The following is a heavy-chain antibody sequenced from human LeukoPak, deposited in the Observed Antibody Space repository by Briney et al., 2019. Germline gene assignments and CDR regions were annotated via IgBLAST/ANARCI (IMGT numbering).Heavy chain of an antibody. CDR2: IYYSGST. J-gene: IGHJ4*02. CDR3: ARVRYEYSYGYGAFDY. Sequence: SETLSLTCTVSGGSISSYYWSWIRQPPGKGLEWIGYIYYSGSTNYNPSLKSRVTISVDTSKNQFSLKLSSVTAADTAVYYCARVRYEYSYGYGAFDYWGQGTLVTVSS. V-gene: IGHV4-59*01. D-gene: IGHD5-18*01. CDR1: GGSISSYY.